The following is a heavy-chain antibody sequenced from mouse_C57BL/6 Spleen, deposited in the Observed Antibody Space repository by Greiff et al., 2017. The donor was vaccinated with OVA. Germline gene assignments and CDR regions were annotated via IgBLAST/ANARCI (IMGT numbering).Heavy chain of an antibody. CDR1: GFTFSDYG. CDR2: ISSGSSTI. D-gene: IGHD2-4*01. Sequence: EVKLVESGGGLVKPGGSLKLSCAASGFTFSDYGMHWVRQAPEKVLEWVAYISSGSSTIYYADTVRGRFTISRDNAKNTMFLQMTSLRSEETAMFYCARPRGLRRDGYAMDYWGQRPSVTVSS. CDR3: ARPRGLRRDGYAMDY. J-gene: IGHJ4*01. V-gene: IGHV5-17*01.